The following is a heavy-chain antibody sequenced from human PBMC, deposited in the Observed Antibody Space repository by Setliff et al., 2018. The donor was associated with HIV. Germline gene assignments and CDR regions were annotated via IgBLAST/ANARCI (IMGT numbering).Heavy chain of an antibody. CDR2: ISSSSSHI. V-gene: IGHV3-21*01. J-gene: IGHJ4*02. D-gene: IGHD6-25*01. CDR1: GFTFSSYS. Sequence: GGSLRLSCAASGFTFSSYSMNWVRQAPGKGLEWVSSISSSSSHIYYADSVKGRFTISRDNAKNTLYLQMNSLRAEDTAVYYCTRTSRAAYWGRGTLVTVSS. CDR3: TRTSRAAY.